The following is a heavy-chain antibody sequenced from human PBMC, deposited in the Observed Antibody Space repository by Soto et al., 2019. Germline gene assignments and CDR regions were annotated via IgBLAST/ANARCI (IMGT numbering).Heavy chain of an antibody. CDR2: VFHGGAT. V-gene: IGHV4-34*12. J-gene: IGHJ4*02. CDR1: GESFSGYF. Sequence: LSLTCAVSGESFSGYFWSWIRQPPGKGLEWIGQVFHGGATNYSPSLKSRVTISVDTSKNHFSLELSSVTAADTAVYYCARPHYDSNTFYSFFDYWGQGTLVTRLL. CDR3: ARPHYDSNTFYSFFDY. D-gene: IGHD3-22*01.